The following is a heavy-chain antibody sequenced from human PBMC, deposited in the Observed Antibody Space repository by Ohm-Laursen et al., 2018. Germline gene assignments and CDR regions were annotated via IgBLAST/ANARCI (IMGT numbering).Heavy chain of an antibody. CDR2: IYSSGST. CDR3: ARGYYYYYGMDV. Sequence: TLSLTCTVSGGSISNYYWSWIRQPAGKGLEWIGRIYSSGSTNYNSSLKSRVTMSVDTSKNQFSLKLSSVTAADTAVYYCARGYYYYYGMDVWGQGTTVTVSS. J-gene: IGHJ6*02. CDR1: GGSISNYY. V-gene: IGHV4-4*07.